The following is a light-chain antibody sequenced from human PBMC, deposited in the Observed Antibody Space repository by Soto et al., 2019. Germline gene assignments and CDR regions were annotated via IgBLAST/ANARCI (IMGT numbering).Light chain of an antibody. Sequence: DIQMTQSPSSVSASVGDTVTITCRASQDIGSWLAWFQQKPGRAPKLLIYAASSLQSGVPSRFSGSGSGADFTLTISSLQPDDFATYYCQQYNTYSTFGQGTRLEIK. J-gene: IGKJ5*01. CDR1: QDIGSW. V-gene: IGKV1D-16*01. CDR3: QQYNTYST. CDR2: AAS.